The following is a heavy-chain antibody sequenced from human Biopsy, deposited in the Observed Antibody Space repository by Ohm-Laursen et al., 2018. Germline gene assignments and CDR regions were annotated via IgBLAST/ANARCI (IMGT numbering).Heavy chain of an antibody. J-gene: IGHJ6*02. Sequence: SETLSLTSTVSGGSISSVNWSWIRQTPGQGLEWIGYIYNSGSTNYNTSLKSRVIITVDTTKNQFFLRLNSVTAADTAVYYCARATNSTGWPYCYFYGMDVWGQGTTVTVSS. D-gene: IGHD2/OR15-2a*01. CDR2: IYNSGST. CDR1: GGSISSVN. CDR3: ARATNSTGWPYCYFYGMDV. V-gene: IGHV4-59*01.